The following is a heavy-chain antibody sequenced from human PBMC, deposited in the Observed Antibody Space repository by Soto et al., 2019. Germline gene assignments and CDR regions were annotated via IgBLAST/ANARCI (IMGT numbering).Heavy chain of an antibody. CDR1: GGTFSSYA. V-gene: IGHV1-69*12. J-gene: IGHJ3*02. D-gene: IGHD1-26*01. CDR2: IIPIFGTA. CDR3: ARGVWYSGSQVDAFDI. Sequence: QVQLVQSGAEVKKPGSSVKVSCKASGGTFSSYAISWVRQAPGQVLEWMGGIIPIFGTANYAQKFQGRVTITADESTSTAYMELSSRRSEDTAVYYCARGVWYSGSQVDAFDIWGQGTMVTVSS.